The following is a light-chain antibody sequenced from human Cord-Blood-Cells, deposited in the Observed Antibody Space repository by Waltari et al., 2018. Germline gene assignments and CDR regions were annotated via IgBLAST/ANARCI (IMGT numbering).Light chain of an antibody. CDR1: RTDFGSYHF. V-gene: IGLV2-23*01. J-gene: IGLJ1*01. CDR2: EGS. CDR3: CSYAGSSTYV. Sequence: QSALTQPASVSGSPGQSTTIPCTGTRTDFGSYHFVSWYQQHPGKAPKLMIYEGSKRPSGVSNRFSGSKSGNTASLTISGLQAEDEADYYCCSYAGSSTYVFGTGTKVTVL.